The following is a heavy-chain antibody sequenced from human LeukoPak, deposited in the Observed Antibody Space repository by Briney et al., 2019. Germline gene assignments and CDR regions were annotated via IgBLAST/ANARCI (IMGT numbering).Heavy chain of an antibody. CDR1: GFTFSSYA. CDR2: ISGNGGST. D-gene: IGHD6-13*01. CDR3: AKRGYSSSWYLPHFDY. J-gene: IGHJ4*02. V-gene: IGHV3-23*01. Sequence: PGGSLRLSCAASGFTFSSYAMSWVRQAPGKGLEWVSAISGNGGSTYYADSVKGRFTISRDNSKNTLYLQMNSLRAEDTAVYYCAKRGYSSSWYLPHFDYWGQGTLVTVSS.